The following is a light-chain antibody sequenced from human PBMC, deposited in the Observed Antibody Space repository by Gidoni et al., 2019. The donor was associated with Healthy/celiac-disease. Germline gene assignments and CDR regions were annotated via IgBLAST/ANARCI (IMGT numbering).Light chain of an antibody. J-gene: IGKJ2*03. CDR1: QSVSSN. CDR2: GAS. Sequence: IVMTQSPATLSVSPGERATLSCRASQSVSSNLAWYQQKPGQAPRLLIYGASTRATGIPARCSGSGSGTEFTLTISSLQSEDFAVYYCQQYNNWPLYSCGQXTKLEIK. V-gene: IGKV3-15*01. CDR3: QQYNNWPLYS.